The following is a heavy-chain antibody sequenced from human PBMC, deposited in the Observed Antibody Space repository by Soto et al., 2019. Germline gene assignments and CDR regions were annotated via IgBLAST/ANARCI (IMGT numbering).Heavy chain of an antibody. CDR1: GGSIGHYY. CDR3: ARTAGTYTNFLSFYSFDV. CDR2: VYYSGGA. J-gene: IGHJ3*01. V-gene: IGHV4-59*01. Sequence: NHSETLSLTCTVSGGSIGHYYWSWIRQSPGKGLECIGTVYYSGGAHYNPSLESRVTISIDTPKNQFFLNLTSVTAADTAIYYCARTAGTYTNFLSFYSFDVCG. D-gene: IGHD3-3*01.